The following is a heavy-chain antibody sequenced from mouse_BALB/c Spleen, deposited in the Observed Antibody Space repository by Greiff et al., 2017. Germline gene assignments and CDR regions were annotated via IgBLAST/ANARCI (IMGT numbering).Heavy chain of an antibody. J-gene: IGHJ4*01. CDR1: GFTFSSFG. D-gene: IGHD2-3*01. V-gene: IGHV5-17*02. CDR2: ISSGSSTI. CDR3: ARSLIYDGYSAMDY. Sequence: EVKVEESGGGLVQPGGSRKLSCAASGFTFSSFGMHWVRQAPEKGLEWVAYISSGSSTIYYADTVKGRFTISRDNPKNTLFLQMTSLRSEDTAMYYCARSLIYDGYSAMDYWGQGTSVTVSS.